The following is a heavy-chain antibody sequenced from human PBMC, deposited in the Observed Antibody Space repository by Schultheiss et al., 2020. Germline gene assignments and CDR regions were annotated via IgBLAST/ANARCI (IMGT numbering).Heavy chain of an antibody. J-gene: IGHJ4*02. Sequence: SQTLSLTCTVSGGSISSGGYYWSWIRQHPGKGLEWIGYIYYSGSTYYNPSLKSRVTISVDTSKNQFSLKLSSVTAADTAVYYCARGKGGSFGDPGGFDYWGQGTLVTVSS. V-gene: IGHV4-31*03. CDR1: GGSISSGGYY. CDR3: ARGKGGSFGDPGGFDY. D-gene: IGHD3-10*01. CDR2: IYYSGST.